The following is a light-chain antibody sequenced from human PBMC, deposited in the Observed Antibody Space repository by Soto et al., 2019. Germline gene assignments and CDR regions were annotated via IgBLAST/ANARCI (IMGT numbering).Light chain of an antibody. CDR2: AAS. V-gene: IGKV3-15*01. Sequence: VLTQSAPTLSLYPRERATLSCRASQSVSSYLAWYQQKPGQAPRLLIYAASSRATDIPGRFSGSGSGTEFTLSINSLQSEDFAVYYCQQYDTWPITFGQGTRLEI. CDR1: QSVSSY. CDR3: QQYDTWPIT. J-gene: IGKJ5*01.